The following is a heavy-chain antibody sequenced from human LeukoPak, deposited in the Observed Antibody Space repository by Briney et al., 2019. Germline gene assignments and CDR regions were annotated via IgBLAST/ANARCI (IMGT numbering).Heavy chain of an antibody. V-gene: IGHV3-72*01. CDR3: ARVTMCGTYYFDY. CDR2: TRIKVNGSTT. CDR1: GFIFSDHY. D-gene: IGHD3-10*02. Sequence: GGSLRLSCAASGFIFSDHYMDWVRQAPGKGLEWVGRTRIKVNGSTTEYAASVKGRFTISRDDSENSLYLQMNSLKTEDTAVYYCARVTMCGTYYFDYWGQGTLVTVSS. J-gene: IGHJ4*02.